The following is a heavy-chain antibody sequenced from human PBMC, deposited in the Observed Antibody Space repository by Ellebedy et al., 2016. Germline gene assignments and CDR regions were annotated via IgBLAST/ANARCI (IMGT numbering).Heavy chain of an antibody. CDR1: GGSFSGYY. V-gene: IGHV4-34*01. CDR2: INHSGST. Sequence: SETLSLXXAVYGGSFSGYYWSWIRQPPGKGLEWIGEINHSGSTNYNPSLKSRVTISVDTSKNQFSLKLSSVTAADTAVYYCARGPRVTIFGVVITIPYYMDVWGKGTTVTVSS. J-gene: IGHJ6*03. D-gene: IGHD3-3*01. CDR3: ARGPRVTIFGVVITIPYYMDV.